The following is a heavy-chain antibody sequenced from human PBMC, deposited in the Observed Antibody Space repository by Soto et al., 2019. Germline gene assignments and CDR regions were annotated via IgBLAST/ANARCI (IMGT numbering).Heavy chain of an antibody. CDR1: GYSFTSHW. D-gene: IGHD2-2*01. CDR3: ARQDYSNYRGGMDV. CDR2: IYPSDSDI. V-gene: IGHV5-51*01. J-gene: IGHJ6*02. Sequence: GESLKISCKTSGYSFTSHWIAWVRQMPGKGLEWMGIIYPSDSDIRYRPSFQGQVTISVDKSISTAYLQWSSLKASDTATYYCARQDYSNYRGGMDVWGQWTTVTVSS.